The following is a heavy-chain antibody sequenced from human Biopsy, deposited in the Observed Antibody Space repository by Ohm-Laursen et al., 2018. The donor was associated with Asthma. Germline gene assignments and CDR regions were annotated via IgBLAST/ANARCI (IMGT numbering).Heavy chain of an antibody. D-gene: IGHD3-22*01. CDR3: ARGDSSNWSHYYFDY. J-gene: IGHJ4*02. CDR2: IYSGGTS. CDR1: GFSFSNFG. V-gene: IGHV3-NL1*01. Sequence: SLRLSCAASGFSFSNFGMHWVRQAPGKGLEWVSVIYSGGTSHTADSVRGRFTISRGYSKNTLYLQMHSLRAEDTAVYYCARGDSSNWSHYYFDYWGQGTLVTVSS.